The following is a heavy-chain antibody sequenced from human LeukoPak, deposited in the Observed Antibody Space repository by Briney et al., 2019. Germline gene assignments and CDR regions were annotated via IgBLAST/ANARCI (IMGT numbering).Heavy chain of an antibody. J-gene: IGHJ4*02. V-gene: IGHV3-64D*09. CDR2: ISSNGGST. CDR3: VKDLRGTAMVYYFDY. CDR1: GLTFSSYA. D-gene: IGHD5-18*01. Sequence: GGSLRLSCSASGLTFSSYAMHWVRQAPGKGLEYVSAISSNGGSTYYADSVKGRFTISRDNSKNTLYLQMSSLRAEDTAVYYCVKDLRGTAMVYYFDYWGQGTLVTVSS.